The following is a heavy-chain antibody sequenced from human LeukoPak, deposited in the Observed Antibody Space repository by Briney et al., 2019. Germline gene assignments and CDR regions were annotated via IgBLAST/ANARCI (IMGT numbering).Heavy chain of an antibody. CDR1: GYTFTDYF. CDR2: INPNSGDT. D-gene: IGHD6-25*01. CDR3: ARERPAYSSGDFDY. J-gene: IGHJ4*02. Sequence: GASVKVSCKASGYTFTDYFIHWVRQAPGQGLEWMGWINPNSGDTNSPQRFQGRVTMTRDTSISTAYMELRSLRSDDTAVYYCARERPAYSSGDFDYWGQGTLVTVSS. V-gene: IGHV1-2*02.